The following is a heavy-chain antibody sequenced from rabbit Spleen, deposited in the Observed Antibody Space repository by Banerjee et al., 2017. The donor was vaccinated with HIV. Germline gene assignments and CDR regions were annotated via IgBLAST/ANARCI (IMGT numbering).Heavy chain of an antibody. CDR1: GFSFNNIYW. CDR3: ARDLVAVIGWNFNL. D-gene: IGHD1-1*01. V-gene: IGHV1S45*01. J-gene: IGHJ4*01. CDR2: IYVGAGGSA. Sequence: QEQLEESGGGLVKPGASLTLTCTASGFSFNNIYWMCWVRQAPGKGLEWIASIYVGAGGSAYYANWAKGRFTISKSSSTTVTLQMTSLTAADTATYFCARDLVAVIGWNFNLWGQGTLVTVS.